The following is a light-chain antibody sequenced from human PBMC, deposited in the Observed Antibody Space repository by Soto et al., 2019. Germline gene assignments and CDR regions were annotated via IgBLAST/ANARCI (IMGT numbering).Light chain of an antibody. CDR1: SSDVGGYNY. V-gene: IGLV2-14*01. CDR2: DVS. CDR3: SSYRSSSLVV. Sequence: HSALTQPASVSGSPGQSITISCTGTSSDVGGYNYVSWYQQHPGKAPKLMIYDVSNRPSGVSNRFSGSKSGNTASLTISGLQAEDEADYYCSSYRSSSLVVFGGGTKLTVL. J-gene: IGLJ2*01.